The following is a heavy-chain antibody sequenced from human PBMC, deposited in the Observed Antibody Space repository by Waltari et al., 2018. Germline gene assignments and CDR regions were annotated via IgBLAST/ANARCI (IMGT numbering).Heavy chain of an antibody. CDR3: GRARVQGVKYFDY. CDR1: GFPFSTYG. V-gene: IGHV3-74*01. CDR2: IDSDGSST. D-gene: IGHD3-10*01. J-gene: IGHJ4*02. Sequence: DVQLVESGGGLVQPGGSLRLPCSASGFPFSTYGRHWVRHGPGTGLMWVSRIDSDGSSTSYEDSVRGRFTISRDNAKNTLYLQMNSVRDEDTAVYYCGRARVQGVKYFDYWGRGTLVTVSS.